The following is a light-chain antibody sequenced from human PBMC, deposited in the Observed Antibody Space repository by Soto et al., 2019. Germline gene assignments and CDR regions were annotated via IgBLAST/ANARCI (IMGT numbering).Light chain of an antibody. V-gene: IGKV1-17*01. CDR3: QQLFDSPIT. Sequence: IHMKHSRSWRSASIGDRVTITCQASEGIRNDLSWYQQKPGKAPKLLIYAASTLESGVPSRFSATVSGTEFSLTITSLQPEDFATYYCQQLFDSPITFGQGTLLEI. J-gene: IGKJ5*01. CDR2: AAS. CDR1: EGIRND.